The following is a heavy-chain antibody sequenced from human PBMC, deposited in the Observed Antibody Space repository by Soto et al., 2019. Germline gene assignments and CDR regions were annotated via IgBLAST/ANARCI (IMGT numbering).Heavy chain of an antibody. V-gene: IGHV3-23*01. Sequence: EVQLLESGGGLVQAGGSLRLSCAASGFTFSSYAVTWVRQAPGKGLEWVSGISGSGGSTYYADSVKGRFTISRDNSKNKLYMQMNSLRAEDTALYYCAKHSRLEELSLYAIDYWGQGTPVTVSS. CDR2: ISGSGGST. J-gene: IGHJ4*02. D-gene: IGHD3-16*02. CDR3: AKHSRLEELSLYAIDY. CDR1: GFTFSSYA.